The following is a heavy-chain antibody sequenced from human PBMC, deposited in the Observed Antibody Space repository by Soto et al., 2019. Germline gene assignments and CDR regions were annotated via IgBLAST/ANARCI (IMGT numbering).Heavy chain of an antibody. CDR3: ARHPGYSDIFTRYTTSYFDY. D-gene: IGHD3-9*01. CDR2: IYYRGNT. J-gene: IGHJ4*02. Sequence: PSETLSLTCTVSGGSIGTYYWSWIRQPPGKGLEWIGYIYYRGNTDYNPSLKSRVTISLDTPKNQFSLKLSSVTAADTAVYYCARHPGYSDIFTRYTTSYFDYRGQGILVTVSS. V-gene: IGHV4-59*08. CDR1: GGSIGTYY.